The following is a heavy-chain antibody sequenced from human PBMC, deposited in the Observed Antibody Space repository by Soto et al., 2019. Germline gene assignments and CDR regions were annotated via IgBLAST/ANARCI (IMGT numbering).Heavy chain of an antibody. V-gene: IGHV3-23*01. Sequence: PVGSLRLSCASSVCTFKDYALSWVRHSPGKWLEWVSGMSGSGDITYYGDSVKGRFTISRDSSKNPLYLQMSSLRVEDTAVYYCARFMIRGPHFEFYGQEPLFRVS. CDR2: MSGSGDIT. D-gene: IGHD3-22*01. CDR1: VCTFKDYA. CDR3: ARFMIRGPHFEF. J-gene: IGHJ4*02.